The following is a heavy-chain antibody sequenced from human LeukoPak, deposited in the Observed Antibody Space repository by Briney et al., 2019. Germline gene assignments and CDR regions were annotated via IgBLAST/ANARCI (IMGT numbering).Heavy chain of an antibody. CDR3: AREVNSGYDRACWFDP. Sequence: PSETLSLTCSVSGGTIRSYYWSWIRQPAGKGLEWIGHIYSSGGTNYNPSLKSRVTMSVDTSKNQFSLKLSSVTAADTAVYYCAREVNSGYDRACWFDPWGQGTLVTVSS. V-gene: IGHV4-4*07. J-gene: IGHJ5*02. CDR1: GGTIRSYY. CDR2: IYSSGGT. D-gene: IGHD5-12*01.